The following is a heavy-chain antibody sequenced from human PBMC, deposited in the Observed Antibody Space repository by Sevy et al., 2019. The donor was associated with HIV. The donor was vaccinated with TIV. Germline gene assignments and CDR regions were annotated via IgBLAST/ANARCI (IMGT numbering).Heavy chain of an antibody. CDR2: ISSSSSDI. Sequence: GGSLRLSCAASGFNFNMYRMNWVRQAPGKGLEWVSYISSSSSDIKYADSVKGRFTVSRDNAKNSLFLQMNSLRAEDTAVYYCATLLMWFGELPRGLDYWGQGALVTVSS. CDR1: GFNFNMYR. V-gene: IGHV3-21*01. J-gene: IGHJ4*02. D-gene: IGHD3-10*01. CDR3: ATLLMWFGELPRGLDY.